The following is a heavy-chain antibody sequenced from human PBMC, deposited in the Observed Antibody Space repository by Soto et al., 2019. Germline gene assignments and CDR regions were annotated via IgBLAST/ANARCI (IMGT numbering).Heavy chain of an antibody. CDR3: ARPHPLDSRVGYA. CDR1: GYSFTGFW. Sequence: GDSLKISCKGFGYSFTGFWIEWLHQMPGKGLEWVGSIYPRDSEIRYNPSFQGQVTISAERSTTTAYLQWSSLKASHTAIHYCARPHPLDSRVGYAWGKGAMVTVCS. CDR2: IYPRDSEI. D-gene: IGHD3-22*01. J-gene: IGHJ4*02. V-gene: IGHV5-51*07.